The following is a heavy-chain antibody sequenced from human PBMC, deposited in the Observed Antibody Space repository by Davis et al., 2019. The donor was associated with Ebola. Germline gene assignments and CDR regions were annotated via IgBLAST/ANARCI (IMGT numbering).Heavy chain of an antibody. J-gene: IGHJ3*02. Sequence: MPSETLSLTCAVSGGSISSGGYSWSWIRQPPGKGLEWIGYIYHSGSTYYNPSLKSRVTISVDRSKNQFSLKLSSVTAADTAVYYCARGLWFTIEGDAFDIWGQGTMVTVSS. CDR2: IYHSGST. D-gene: IGHD3-10*01. CDR3: ARGLWFTIEGDAFDI. V-gene: IGHV4-30-2*01. CDR1: GGSISSGGYS.